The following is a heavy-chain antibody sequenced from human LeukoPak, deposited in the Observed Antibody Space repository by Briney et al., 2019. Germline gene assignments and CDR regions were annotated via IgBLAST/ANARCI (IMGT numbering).Heavy chain of an antibody. V-gene: IGHV3-23*01. J-gene: IGHJ4*02. CDR3: AKDGEGTNDCSGGSCYLDDY. Sequence: GGSLRLSCAASGFTFSSYAMSWVRQAPGKGLEWASAISGSGGSTYYADSVKGRFTISGDNSKNTLYLQMNSLRAEDTAVYYCAKDGEGTNDCSGGSCYLDDYWGQGTLVTVSS. D-gene: IGHD2-15*01. CDR2: ISGSGGST. CDR1: GFTFSSYA.